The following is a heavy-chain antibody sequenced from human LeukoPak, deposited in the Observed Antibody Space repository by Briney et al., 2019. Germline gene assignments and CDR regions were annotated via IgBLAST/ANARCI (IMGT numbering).Heavy chain of an antibody. CDR1: GYTFTGYY. J-gene: IGHJ6*03. Sequence: APVKVSCKASGYTFTGYYMHWVRQAPGQGLEWMGRINPNSGGTNYAQKFQGRVTMTRDTSISTAYMELSRLRSDDTAVYYCARDPLQDYYYMDVWGKGTTVTVSS. CDR2: INPNSGGT. D-gene: IGHD4-11*01. V-gene: IGHV1-2*06. CDR3: ARDPLQDYYYMDV.